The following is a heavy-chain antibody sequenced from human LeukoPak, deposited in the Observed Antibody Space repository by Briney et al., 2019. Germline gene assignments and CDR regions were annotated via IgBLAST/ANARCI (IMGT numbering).Heavy chain of an antibody. J-gene: IGHJ6*03. CDR1: GFTFSSYG. V-gene: IGHV3-30*02. CDR2: IRYDGSNK. D-gene: IGHD2/OR15-2a*01. CDR3: AKDSRNIVAQHFPFHYYYYYMDV. Sequence: GGSLRLSCAASGFTFSSYGMHWVRQAPGKGLEWVAFIRYDGSNKYYADSVKGRFTISRDNSKNTLYLQMNSLRAEDTAVYYCAKDSRNIVAQHFPFHYYYYYMDVWGKGTTVTISS.